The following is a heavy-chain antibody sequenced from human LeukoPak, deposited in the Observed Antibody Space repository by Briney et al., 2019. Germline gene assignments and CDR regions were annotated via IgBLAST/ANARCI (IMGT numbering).Heavy chain of an antibody. CDR1: GGTFSNYA. D-gene: IGHD3-22*01. CDR3: ARDAWGIYDNSGWDY. J-gene: IGHJ4*02. CDR2: IIPILGIT. Sequence: GASVKVSCKASGGTFSNYAINWVRQAPGQGLEWMGRIIPILGITNYAQNFQGRVTITADKSTSTAYMELSSLRSEDTAVYYCARDAWGIYDNSGWDYWGQGTLLTVSS. V-gene: IGHV1-69*04.